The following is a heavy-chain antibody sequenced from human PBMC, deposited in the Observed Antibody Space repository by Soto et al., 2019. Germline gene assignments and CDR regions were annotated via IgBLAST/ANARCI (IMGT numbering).Heavy chain of an antibody. J-gene: IGHJ6*02. CDR2: INGGNGYT. CDR1: GYTFSSNA. V-gene: IGHV1-3*01. CDR3: ARATYTSGGSPTLAMHL. D-gene: IGHD3-10*01. Sequence: ASVKVSCKASGYTFSSNAIHWVRQAPGQELEWMGGINGGNGYTKYAQNFQDRVTLTTDESASTTYMELSSLRSEDTAIFYCARATYTSGGSPTLAMHLWGPGTPVPVSS.